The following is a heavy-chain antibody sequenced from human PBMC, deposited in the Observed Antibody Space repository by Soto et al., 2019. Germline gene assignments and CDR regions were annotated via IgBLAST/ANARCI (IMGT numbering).Heavy chain of an antibody. CDR3: ASTYARITIFGVVIIQNYGMDV. CDR1: GGSFSGYY. J-gene: IGHJ6*02. Sequence: SETLSLTCAVYGGSFSGYYWSWIRQPPGKGLEWIGEINHSGSTNYNPSLTSRVTISVDTSKNQFSLKLSSVTAADTAVYYCASTYARITIFGVVIIQNYGMDVWGQGTTVTVSS. V-gene: IGHV4-34*01. CDR2: INHSGST. D-gene: IGHD3-3*01.